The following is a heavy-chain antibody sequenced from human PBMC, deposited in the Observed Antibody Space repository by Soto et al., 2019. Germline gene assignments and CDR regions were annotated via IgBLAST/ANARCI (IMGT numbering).Heavy chain of an antibody. Sequence: PXGSLILSCAAAGVTFSSYSMNWVRQAPGKGLEWVSSISSSSSYIYYADSVKGRFTISRDNAKNSLYLQMNSLRAEDTAVYYCARGYSSSARYYYYGMDVWGQGTTVTVSS. CDR3: ARGYSSSARYYYYGMDV. CDR1: GVTFSSYS. D-gene: IGHD6-6*01. CDR2: ISSSSSYI. V-gene: IGHV3-21*01. J-gene: IGHJ6*02.